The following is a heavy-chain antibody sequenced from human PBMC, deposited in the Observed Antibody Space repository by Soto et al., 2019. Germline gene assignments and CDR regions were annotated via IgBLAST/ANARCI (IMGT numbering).Heavy chain of an antibody. Sequence: GSLRLSCAAAGFTFSSCGMHWVRQAPGKGLEWVAVIWYDGSNKYYADSVKGGFTISRDNSKNTLYLQMNSLRAEDTAVYYCARDRGFDILTGLDYWGQGTLVTVSS. CDR3: ARDRGFDILTGLDY. CDR1: GFTFSSCG. D-gene: IGHD3-9*01. V-gene: IGHV3-33*01. CDR2: IWYDGSNK. J-gene: IGHJ4*02.